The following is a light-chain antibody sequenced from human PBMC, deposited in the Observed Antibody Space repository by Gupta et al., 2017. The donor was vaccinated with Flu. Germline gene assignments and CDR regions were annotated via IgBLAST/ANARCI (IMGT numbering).Light chain of an antibody. CDR3: HQRSSWPPLT. V-gene: IGKV3-11*01. CDR2: DAS. J-gene: IGKJ4*01. Sequence: ATLSLSPGDRTTRSCRASQSVLAYLAWYQHKPGQAPRLLIYDASTREPGVPARFSGSGYGTEFTLSISSREPEDFAVYYCHQRSSWPPLTFGGGTKVEI. CDR1: QSVLAY.